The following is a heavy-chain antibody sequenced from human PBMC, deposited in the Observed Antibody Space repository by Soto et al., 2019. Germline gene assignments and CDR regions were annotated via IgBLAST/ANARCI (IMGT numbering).Heavy chain of an antibody. CDR1: GGTFSSYS. J-gene: IGHJ5*02. Sequence: QVQLVQSGAEVKKPGSSVKVSCEASGGTFSSYSFSWVRQAPGQGLEWMGRVIPILGMANYAQKFQGRVTIPADKSTSTVYMERSSLRSEDTAVYYCARGGAVVVPGAVDRHNWFDPWGQGTLVTVSS. CDR3: ARGGAVVVPGAVDRHNWFDP. V-gene: IGHV1-69*02. D-gene: IGHD2-2*01. CDR2: VIPILGMA.